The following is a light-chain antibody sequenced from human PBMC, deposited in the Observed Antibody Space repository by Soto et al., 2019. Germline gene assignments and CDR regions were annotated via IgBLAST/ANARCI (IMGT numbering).Light chain of an antibody. Sequence: EIVMTQSPATLSVSPGERATLSCRASQSVSSKLVWYQQKPGQAPRLHLYGASTRATGIPVRFSGSGSGTEFTLTISSLQSEDFAVYYCLQYKNWPYIFGQGTKLEIK. J-gene: IGKJ2*01. CDR1: QSVSSK. CDR2: GAS. CDR3: LQYKNWPYI. V-gene: IGKV3-15*01.